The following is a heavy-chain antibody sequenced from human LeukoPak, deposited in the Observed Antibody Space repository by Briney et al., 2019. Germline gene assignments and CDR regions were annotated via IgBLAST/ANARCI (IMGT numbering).Heavy chain of an antibody. V-gene: IGHV1-18*01. CDR2: ISAYNGNT. J-gene: IGHJ4*02. D-gene: IGHD3-22*01. CDR1: GYTFTSYG. Sequence: ASVKVSCKASGYTFTSYGISWVRQAPGQGLEWMGWISAYNGNTNYAQKLQGRVTMTRNTSISTAYMELSSLRSEDTAVYYCARVPYYYDSSGYYLWGYYYFDYWGQGTLVTVSS. CDR3: ARVPYYYDSSGYYLWGYYYFDY.